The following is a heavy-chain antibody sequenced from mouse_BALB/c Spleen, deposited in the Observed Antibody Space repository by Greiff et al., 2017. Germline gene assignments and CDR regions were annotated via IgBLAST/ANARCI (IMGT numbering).Heavy chain of an antibody. V-gene: IGHV5-17*02. CDR2: ISSGSSTI. J-gene: IGHJ1*01. CDR1: GFTFSSFG. D-gene: IGHD1-1*01. Sequence: EVQLVESGGGLVQPGGSRKLSCAASGFTFSSFGMHWVRQAPEKGLEWVAYISSGSSTIYYADTVKGRFTISRDNPKNTLFLQMTSLRSEDTAMYYCARSGYGSSYGYFDVWGAGTTVTVSS. CDR3: ARSGYGSSYGYFDV.